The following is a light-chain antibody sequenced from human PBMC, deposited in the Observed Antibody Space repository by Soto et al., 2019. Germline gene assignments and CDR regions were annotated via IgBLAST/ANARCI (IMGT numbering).Light chain of an antibody. CDR1: NIGSKS. CDR2: YDS. Sequence: SYELTQPPSVSVAPGKTARITCGGNNIGSKSVHWYQQKPGQAPVLVIYYDSDRPSGIPERLSGSNSGNTATLTISRVEAGYEADYYCQVWDSSSYHWVFGGGTKLTVL. J-gene: IGLJ3*02. V-gene: IGLV3-21*04. CDR3: QVWDSSSYHWV.